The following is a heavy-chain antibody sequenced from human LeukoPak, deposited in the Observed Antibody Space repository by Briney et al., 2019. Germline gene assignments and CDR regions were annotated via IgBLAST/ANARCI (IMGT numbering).Heavy chain of an antibody. CDR3: ARSTSDVLTGYKIDY. D-gene: IGHD3-9*01. CDR1: GYTFTGYY. CDR2: INPNSGGT. J-gene: IGHJ4*02. V-gene: IGHV1-2*02. Sequence: GASVKVSCKASGYTFTGYYMHWVRQAPGQGLEWMGWINPNSGGTNYAQKFQGRVTMTRDTSISTAYMELSRLRSDDTAVYYCARSTSDVLTGYKIDYWGQGTLVTVSS.